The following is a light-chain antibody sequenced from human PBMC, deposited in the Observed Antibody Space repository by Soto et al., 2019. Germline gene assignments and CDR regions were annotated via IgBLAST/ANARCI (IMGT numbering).Light chain of an antibody. J-gene: IGKJ2*01. CDR1: QSVSSY. Sequence: EIVLTQSPATLSLSPGERATLSCRASQSVSSYLAWYQQKPGQAPRLLIYDASNRATGIPARFSGSGSGTAFTPTISSLEPEDFAVSYCQQRSNWPPYTFGQGTKLEIK. CDR3: QQRSNWPPYT. CDR2: DAS. V-gene: IGKV3-11*01.